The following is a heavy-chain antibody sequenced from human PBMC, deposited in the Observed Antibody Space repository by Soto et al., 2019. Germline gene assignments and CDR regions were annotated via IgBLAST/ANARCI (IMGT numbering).Heavy chain of an antibody. CDR3: AKGTVRERYYDYIWGSPINWFDP. D-gene: IGHD3-16*01. CDR1: GFTFSSYA. V-gene: IGHV3-23*01. Sequence: PGGSLRLSCAASGFTFSSYAMSWVRQAPGKGLEWVSAISGSGGSTYYADSVKGRFTISRDNSENTLYLQMNSLRAEDTAVYYCAKGTVRERYYDYIWGSPINWFDPWGQGTLVTVSS. J-gene: IGHJ5*02. CDR2: ISGSGGST.